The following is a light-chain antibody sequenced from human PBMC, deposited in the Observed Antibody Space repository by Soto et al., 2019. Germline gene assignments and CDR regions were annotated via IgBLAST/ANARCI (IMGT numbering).Light chain of an antibody. V-gene: IGLV2-14*01. CDR3: CSFTTGNTVL. CDR2: EVR. Sequence: QSALTQPASVSGSPGQSITISCTGARSDIGGYDYVSWYQQHPGKVPKLIIYEVRRRPSGVSHRFSGSKSGNTASLTISGLQADDEADYYCCSFTTGNTVLFGGGTKLTVL. CDR1: RSDIGGYDY. J-gene: IGLJ2*01.